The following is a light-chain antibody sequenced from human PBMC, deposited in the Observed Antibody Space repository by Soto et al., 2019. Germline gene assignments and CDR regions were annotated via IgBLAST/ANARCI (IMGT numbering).Light chain of an antibody. J-gene: IGLJ2*01. CDR1: NSDVGAYHS. CDR2: DVS. CDR3: TSFTDTGTVI. Sequence: QSALTQPASVSGSPGQSFTISCTGTNSDVGAYHSVSWYQQHPGKAPKLIIFDVSNRPSGVSDRFSGSKSGNTASLTISGLQAEDEADYYCTSFTDTGTVIFGGGTKVTVL. V-gene: IGLV2-14*03.